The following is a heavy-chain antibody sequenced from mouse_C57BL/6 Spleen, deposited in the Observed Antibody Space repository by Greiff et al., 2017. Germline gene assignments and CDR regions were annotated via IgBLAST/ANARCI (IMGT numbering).Heavy chain of an antibody. CDR3: ARDGAQAIAWFAY. CDR2: ISDGGSYT. V-gene: IGHV5-4*01. D-gene: IGHD3-2*02. CDR1: GFTFSSYA. Sequence: EVKLMESGGGLVKPGGSLKLSCAASGFTFSSYAMSWVRQTPEKRLEWVATISDGGSYTYYPDNVKGRFPISRDNAKNNLYLQMSHLKSEDTAMYYCARDGAQAIAWFAYWGQGTLVTVSA. J-gene: IGHJ3*01.